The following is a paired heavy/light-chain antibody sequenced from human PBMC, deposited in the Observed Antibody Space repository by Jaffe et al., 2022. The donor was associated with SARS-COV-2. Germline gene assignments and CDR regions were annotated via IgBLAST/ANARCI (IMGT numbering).Light chain of an antibody. CDR1: QSLLHSDEYNC. J-gene: IGKJ5*01. V-gene: IGKV2-28*01. Sequence: DIVMTQSPLSLPVTPGEPASISCRSSQSLLHSDEYNCLDWYLQKPGQSPQLLIYLGSNRASGVPDRFSGSGSGTDFTLKISRVEAEDVGVYYCMQALQTPVTFGQGTRLEIK. CDR3: MQALQTPVT. CDR2: LGS.
Heavy chain of an antibody. J-gene: IGHJ4*02. V-gene: IGHV4-31*03. Sequence: QVRLQESGPGLVQPSQTLSLTCTVSGASISSGGYYWTWIRQLPGKGLEWIGYIYFGGISYYNPSLKRRQTISVDTSKNQFSLKVTSVTAADTAVYYCARRQGGTYRGNYDSWGQGTLVTVSS. CDR3: ARRQGGTYRGNYDS. CDR1: GASISSGGYY. CDR2: IYFGGIS. D-gene: IGHD1-26*01.